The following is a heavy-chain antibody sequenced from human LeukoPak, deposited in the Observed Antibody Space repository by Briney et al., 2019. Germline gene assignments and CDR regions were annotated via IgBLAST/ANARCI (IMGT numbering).Heavy chain of an antibody. V-gene: IGHV1-69*05. J-gene: IGHJ6*03. Sequence: GASVKVSCKASGGTFSSYAISWVRQAPGQGLEWVGGIIPIFGTANYAQKFQGRVTITTDESTSTAYMELSSLRSEDTAVYYCARDEPVVVPAANHHYYYYMDVWGKGTTVTVSS. CDR2: IIPIFGTA. CDR3: ARDEPVVVPAANHHYYYYMDV. D-gene: IGHD2-2*01. CDR1: GGTFSSYA.